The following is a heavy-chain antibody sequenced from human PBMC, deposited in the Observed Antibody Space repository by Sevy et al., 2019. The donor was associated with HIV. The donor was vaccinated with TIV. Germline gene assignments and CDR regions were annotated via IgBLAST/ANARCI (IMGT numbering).Heavy chain of an antibody. V-gene: IGHV4-61*01. J-gene: IGHJ4*02. CDR3: ARLDYYDSSGYFDY. Sequence: SETLSLTCTVSGGSVSSGSYYWSWIRQPPGKGLEWIGYIYYSRSTNYNPSLKSRVTISVDTSKNQFSLKLSSVTAADTAVYYCARLDYYDSSGYFDYWGQGTLVIVSS. CDR2: IYYSRST. CDR1: GGSVSSGSYY. D-gene: IGHD3-22*01.